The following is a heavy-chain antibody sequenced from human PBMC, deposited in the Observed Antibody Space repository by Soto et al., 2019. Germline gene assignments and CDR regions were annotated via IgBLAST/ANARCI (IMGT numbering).Heavy chain of an antibody. CDR3: ARDGSMVRERWFDP. J-gene: IGHJ5*02. D-gene: IGHD3-10*01. CDR1: GFTFIGYW. Sequence: EVQLVESGGGVVQPGGSLRLSCAASGFTFIGYWMHWVRQGPGKGLGWVARINNDGIDTTYADSVKGRFTISRDNTKNMVYLEMNSLRADDTAVYYWARDGSMVRERWFDPWGQGTLVTVSS. CDR2: INNDGIDT. V-gene: IGHV3-74*03.